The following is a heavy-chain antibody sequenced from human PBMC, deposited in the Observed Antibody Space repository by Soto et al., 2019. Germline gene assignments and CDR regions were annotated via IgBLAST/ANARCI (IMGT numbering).Heavy chain of an antibody. J-gene: IGHJ5*02. Sequence: QVQLVESGGDLVKPGGSLRLSCAASGFTFNDFFMTWIRQAPGRGPEWVASTSNSGNSVYYADSVKGRFTVSRDNAQNTLTLQMTDLRVDDTAVYYCARNTFNWFDPWGQGTLVTVS. CDR2: TSNSGNSV. V-gene: IGHV3-11*01. CDR1: GFTFNDFF. CDR3: ARNTFNWFDP.